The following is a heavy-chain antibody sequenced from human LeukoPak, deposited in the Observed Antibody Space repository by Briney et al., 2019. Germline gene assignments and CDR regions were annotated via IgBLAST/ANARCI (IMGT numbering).Heavy chain of an antibody. V-gene: IGHV4-59*08. CDR1: GSSINNNF. CDR3: ARHRDYDT. D-gene: IGHD3-16*01. J-gene: IGHJ4*01. Sequence: PSETLSLTCTVSGSSINNNFWTWIRQPPGKGLEWIGHIYSTGSANYNPSLKSRVLISGDTSKNQISLKLTSVTAADTAVYFRARHRDYDTWGHGTLVTVSS. CDR2: IYSTGSA.